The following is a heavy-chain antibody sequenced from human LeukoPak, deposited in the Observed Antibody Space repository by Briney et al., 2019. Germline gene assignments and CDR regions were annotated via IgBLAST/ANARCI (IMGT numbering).Heavy chain of an antibody. Sequence: GGSLRLSCAASGFTFSSYAMHWVRQAPGKGLEWVANIKQDGYERSYVDSVKGRFIVSRDNAKNSVYLHMNSLRAEDTAVYYCARTYYYGSGSYYPPDYWGQGTLVTVSS. CDR3: ARTYYYGSGSYYPPDY. CDR1: GFTFSSYA. J-gene: IGHJ4*02. V-gene: IGHV3-7*01. D-gene: IGHD3-10*01. CDR2: IKQDGYER.